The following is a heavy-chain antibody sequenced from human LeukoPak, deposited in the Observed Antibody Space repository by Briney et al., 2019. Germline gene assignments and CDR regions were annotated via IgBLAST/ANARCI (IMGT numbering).Heavy chain of an antibody. CDR3: AREGRYCSGGSCVNWFDP. Sequence: SETLSLTCTVSGGSISSSSYYWGWIRQPPGKGLEWIGSIYYSGSTYYNPSLKSRVTISVDTSKNQFSLKLSSVTAADTAVYYCAREGRYCSGGSCVNWFDPWGQGTLVTVSS. D-gene: IGHD2-15*01. CDR2: IYYSGST. CDR1: GGSISSSSYY. V-gene: IGHV4-39*07. J-gene: IGHJ5*02.